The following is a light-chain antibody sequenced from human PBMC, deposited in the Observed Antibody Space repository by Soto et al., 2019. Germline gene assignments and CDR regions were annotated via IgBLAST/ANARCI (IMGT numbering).Light chain of an antibody. V-gene: IGKV1-39*01. CDR2: AAS. Sequence: DIQMTQSPSSLSASVGDRITITCRASQSISRYLNWYQHKPGKAPKLLINAASSLERGVPSRFSGGGSGTDFTLKISSLQPYDFATYYCQQNYRATPWTFGQGTKVDIK. CDR1: QSISRY. J-gene: IGKJ1*01. CDR3: QQNYRATPWT.